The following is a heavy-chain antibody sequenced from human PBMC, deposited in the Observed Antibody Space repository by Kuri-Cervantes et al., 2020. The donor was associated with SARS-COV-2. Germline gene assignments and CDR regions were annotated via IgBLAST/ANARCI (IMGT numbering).Heavy chain of an antibody. V-gene: IGHV3-74*01. CDR2: INPDGSYT. CDR1: GFTFSGHW. CDR3: VRDGDHWNFDY. Sequence: LSLTCAASGFTFSGHWIHWVRQAPGKGLVWVSRINPDGSYTNNADSVQGRFTPSRDNAKNMLFLQMNSLRAEDTAVYYCVRDGDHWNFDYWGQGTLVTVSS. J-gene: IGHJ4*02. D-gene: IGHD1-1*01.